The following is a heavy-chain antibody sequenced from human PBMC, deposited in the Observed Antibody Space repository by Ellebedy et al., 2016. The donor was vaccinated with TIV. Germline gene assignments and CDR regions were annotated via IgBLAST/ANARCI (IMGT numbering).Heavy chain of an antibody. CDR2: SYYTGRT. Sequence: SETLSLXXTVSGVDASSGGYYWTWIRQHPSKGLEWIGNSYYTGRTFYNPSLQTRITISVDTSQNQFSLNVTSVTAADTAIYYCARGQATAGNLDSWGQGTLVTVSS. D-gene: IGHD6-25*01. CDR3: ARGQATAGNLDS. CDR1: GVDASSGGYY. V-gene: IGHV4-31*03. J-gene: IGHJ4*02.